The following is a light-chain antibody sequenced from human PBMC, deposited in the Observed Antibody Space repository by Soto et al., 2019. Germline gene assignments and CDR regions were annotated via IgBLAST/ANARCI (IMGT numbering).Light chain of an antibody. CDR1: RREVGGYNY. Sequence: QSALTQPASVSGSPGRSITISCTGTRREVGGYNYVSWYQQYPGKSPKLLIYEVTHRPSGVSNRFSGSKSGNTASLTISGLQAEDEADYYCSSYTISNTLPFVFGTGTKLTVL. CDR2: EVT. V-gene: IGLV2-14*01. J-gene: IGLJ1*01. CDR3: SSYTISNTLPFV.